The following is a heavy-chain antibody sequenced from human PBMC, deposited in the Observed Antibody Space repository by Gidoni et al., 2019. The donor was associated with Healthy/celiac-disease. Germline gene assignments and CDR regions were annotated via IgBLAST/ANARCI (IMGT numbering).Heavy chain of an antibody. J-gene: IGHJ4*02. CDR2: IIPILGIA. CDR1: GGTVSSYT. D-gene: IGHD3-9*01. V-gene: IGHV1-69*02. Sequence: QVQLVHSGAEVKKPGSSVKVSCKASGGTVSSYTIRCVRQAPGQGLEWLGRIIPILGIANYAQKFQGRVTITSDKSTSTAYMELSSLRSEDTAVYYCAISRGLRYFDWLFPIPLDYWGQGTLVTVSS. CDR3: AISRGLRYFDWLFPIPLDY.